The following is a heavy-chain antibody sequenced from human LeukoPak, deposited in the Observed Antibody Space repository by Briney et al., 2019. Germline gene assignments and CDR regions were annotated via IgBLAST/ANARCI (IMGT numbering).Heavy chain of an antibody. V-gene: IGHV4-61*02. D-gene: IGHD3-22*01. CDR1: GGSISSGSYY. CDR3: ARDSSGYYYLFDY. Sequence: SETLSLTCTVSGGSISSGSYYWSWIRQPAGKGLEWIGRIYTTGSTNYNPSLKSRVTMSVDTSKNQFSLKLSSVTAADTAVYYCARDSSGYYYLFDYRGQGTLVTVSS. J-gene: IGHJ4*02. CDR2: IYTTGST.